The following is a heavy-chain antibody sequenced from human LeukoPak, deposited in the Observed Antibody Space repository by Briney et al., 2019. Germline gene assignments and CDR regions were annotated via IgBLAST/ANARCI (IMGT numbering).Heavy chain of an antibody. CDR3: ARVGRPVSSSTSCYTGRARYYYYYMDV. D-gene: IGHD2-2*02. J-gene: IGHJ6*03. Sequence: GGSLRLSCAASGFTFSSYSMNWVRQAPGKGLEWVSSISSSSSYIYYADSVKGRFTISRDNAKNSLYLQMNSLRAEDTAVYYCARVGRPVSSSTSCYTGRARYYYYYMDVWGKGTTVTVSS. CDR2: ISSSSSYI. CDR1: GFTFSSYS. V-gene: IGHV3-21*01.